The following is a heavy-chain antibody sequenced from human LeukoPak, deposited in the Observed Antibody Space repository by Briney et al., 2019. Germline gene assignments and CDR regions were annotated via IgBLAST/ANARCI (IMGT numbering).Heavy chain of an antibody. CDR1: GFPFSSYW. D-gene: IGHD5-12*01. CDR3: ATLVATTQFDY. J-gene: IGHJ4*02. CDR2: IKQDGSEK. Sequence: PGGALGLSCAASGFPFSSYWMSWVRPGPGKGLGWVANIKQDGSEKYYVDSVKGRFTISRDNAKNSLYLQMNSLRAEDTAVYYCATLVATTQFDYWGQGTLVTVSS. V-gene: IGHV3-7*01.